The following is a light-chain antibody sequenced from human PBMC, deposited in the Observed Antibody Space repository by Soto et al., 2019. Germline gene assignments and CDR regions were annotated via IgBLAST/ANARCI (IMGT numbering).Light chain of an antibody. V-gene: IGKV3-15*01. Sequence: EIAMTQSPATLSVSPGERATFSCRASQSFSSKLAWYQQKPGQAPRLLIYDASTRATGIPARFSGSGSGTEFTLTICSLQSEDFALYYCQQFNNWPWPFGQGTKVDIK. J-gene: IGKJ1*01. CDR2: DAS. CDR1: QSFSSK. CDR3: QQFNNWPWP.